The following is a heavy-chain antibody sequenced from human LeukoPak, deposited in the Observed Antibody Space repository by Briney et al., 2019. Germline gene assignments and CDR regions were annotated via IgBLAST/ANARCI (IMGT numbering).Heavy chain of an antibody. J-gene: IGHJ2*01. D-gene: IGHD3-22*01. CDR3: ARALLRYDSSSRSLHWYFDL. V-gene: IGHV4-59*01. CDR1: GGSISSYY. Sequence: SETLSLTCTVSGGSISSYYWSWIRQPPGKGLEWIGYVHYSESTNYNPSLNSRLTISVDTSKNQFSLALTSVTAADTAVYYCARALLRYDSSSRSLHWYFDLWGRGTLVTVSS. CDR2: VHYSEST.